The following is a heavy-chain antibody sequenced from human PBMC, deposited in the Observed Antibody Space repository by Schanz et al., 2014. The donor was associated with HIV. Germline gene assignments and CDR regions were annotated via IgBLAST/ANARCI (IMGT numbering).Heavy chain of an antibody. Sequence: QVQLVESGGGVVQPGRSLRLSCAASGFTFSSYGMHWVRQAPGKGLEWVAVIWFDGRNKYYGDSVKGRFMISRDNSNNTLYLQMNSLRAEDTAVYYCAKDRNYYDNRYIGKGNYYYYYGMDVWGQGTTVTVSS. J-gene: IGHJ6*02. CDR3: AKDRNYYDNRYIGKGNYYYYYGMDV. D-gene: IGHD3-22*01. V-gene: IGHV3-33*06. CDR1: GFTFSSYG. CDR2: IWFDGRNK.